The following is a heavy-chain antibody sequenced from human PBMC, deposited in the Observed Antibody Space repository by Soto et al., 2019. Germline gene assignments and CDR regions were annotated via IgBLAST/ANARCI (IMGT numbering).Heavy chain of an antibody. CDR2: IYYSGTT. CDR3: ARSQRRRTALTFDY. J-gene: IGHJ4*02. D-gene: IGHD6-25*01. Sequence: SETLSLTCAVSGDSVSNENYSWSWIRQPPGKGLEWIGYIYYSGTTNYNSYLKSRLTLSVDMSKNQFSLKLTSVTAADTAVYFCARSQRRRTALTFDYWGQGAL. V-gene: IGHV4-61*01. CDR1: GDSVSNENYS.